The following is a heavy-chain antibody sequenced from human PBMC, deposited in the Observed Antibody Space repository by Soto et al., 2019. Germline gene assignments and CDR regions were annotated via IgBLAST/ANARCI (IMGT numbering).Heavy chain of an antibody. V-gene: IGHV4-31*03. Sequence: SETLSLTCTVSVGSISSGGYYWSWIRQHPGKGLEWIGYIYYSGSTYYNPSLESRVTISVDTSKNQFSLKLSSVTAADTAVYYCARYGAAADDNWFEPWGQGTPVTVSS. J-gene: IGHJ5*02. CDR1: VGSISSGGYY. D-gene: IGHD6-13*01. CDR3: ARYGAAADDNWFEP. CDR2: IYYSGST.